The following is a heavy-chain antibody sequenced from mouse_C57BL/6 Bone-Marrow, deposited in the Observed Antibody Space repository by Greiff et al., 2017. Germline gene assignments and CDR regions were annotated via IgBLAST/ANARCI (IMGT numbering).Heavy chain of an antibody. CDR3: ARDGFITSFDY. Sequence: LVESGAELVKPGASVKISCKASGYAFSSYWMNWVKQRPGQGLEWIGQIYPGDGDTNYNGKFKGKATLTADKSSSTAYMQLSSLTSEDSAVYFCARDGFITSFDYWGQGTTLTVSS. CDR2: IYPGDGDT. D-gene: IGHD1-1*01. CDR1: GYAFSSYW. V-gene: IGHV1-80*01. J-gene: IGHJ2*01.